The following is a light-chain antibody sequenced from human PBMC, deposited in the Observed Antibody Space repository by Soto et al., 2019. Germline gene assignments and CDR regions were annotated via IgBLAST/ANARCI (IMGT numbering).Light chain of an antibody. Sequence: IQITQSPSTLSGSVGDRVTITCLASQTISSWLSWYQQKPGKAPKLLIYKASTLKSGVPSRFSGSGSGTEFTLTISSLQPEDFATYYCQQSYSSPPTFGQGTKVDI. V-gene: IGKV1-5*03. CDR2: KAS. CDR1: QTISSW. J-gene: IGKJ1*01. CDR3: QQSYSSPPT.